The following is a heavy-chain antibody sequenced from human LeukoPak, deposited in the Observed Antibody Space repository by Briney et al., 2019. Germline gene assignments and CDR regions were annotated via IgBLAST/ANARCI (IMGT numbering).Heavy chain of an antibody. Sequence: SETLSLTCAVYGGSFSGYYWSWIRQPPGKGLEWIGEINHSGSANYNPSLKSRVTISVDTSKNQFSLKLSSVTAADTAVYYCARAVAAAPGYYYYYYYMDVWGKGTTVTISS. CDR1: GGSFSGYY. D-gene: IGHD6-13*01. CDR3: ARAVAAAPGYYYYYYYMDV. J-gene: IGHJ6*03. V-gene: IGHV4-34*01. CDR2: INHSGSA.